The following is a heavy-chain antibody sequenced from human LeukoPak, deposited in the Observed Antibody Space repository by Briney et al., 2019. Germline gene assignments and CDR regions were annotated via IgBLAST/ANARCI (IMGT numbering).Heavy chain of an antibody. V-gene: IGHV4-59*08. D-gene: IGHD5-18*01. CDR3: TRSSGLGYNYASFGY. CDR2: ILYSGST. J-gene: IGHJ4*02. Sequence: SETLSLTCTVSGGSISSYYWSWIRQPPGKGLEWIGYILYSGSTSYNPSLKSRVTISVDTSKNQFSLKLSSVTAADTAVYYCTRSSGLGYNYASFGYWGQGTPVTVSS. CDR1: GGSISSYY.